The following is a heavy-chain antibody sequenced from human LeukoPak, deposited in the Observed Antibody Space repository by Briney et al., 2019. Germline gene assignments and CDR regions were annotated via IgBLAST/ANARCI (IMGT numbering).Heavy chain of an antibody. CDR2: IGGWSDPI. V-gene: IGHV3-48*02. Sequence: GGSLRLSCRVSGFTFSSYGMNWVRQAPGKGLEWVAYIGGWSDPIDYADSVKGRFTISRDNSKNTLYLQMNSLRDEDTAVYYCARGKSGSYFSVGYWGQGTLVTVSS. CDR1: GFTFSSYG. D-gene: IGHD3-10*01. CDR3: ARGKSGSYFSVGY. J-gene: IGHJ4*02.